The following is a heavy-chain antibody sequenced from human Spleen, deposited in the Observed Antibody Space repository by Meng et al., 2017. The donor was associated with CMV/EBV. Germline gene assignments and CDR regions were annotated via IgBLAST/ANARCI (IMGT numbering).Heavy chain of an antibody. J-gene: IGHJ6*02. CDR2: ISSSSSHI. CDR3: ARAPRPAGMDV. CDR1: GFTFSSYS. V-gene: IGHV3-21*04. Sequence: GGSLRLSCAASGFTFSSYSMNWVRQAPGKGLEWVSSISSSSSHIYYADSVKGRFTISRDNAKNSLYVQMNSLRAEDTALYYCARAPRPAGMDVWGQGTTVTVSS.